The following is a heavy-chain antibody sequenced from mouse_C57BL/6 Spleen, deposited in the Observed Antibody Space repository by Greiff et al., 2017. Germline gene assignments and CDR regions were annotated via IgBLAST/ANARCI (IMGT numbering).Heavy chain of an antibody. V-gene: IGHV1-15*01. CDR1: GYTFTDYE. D-gene: IGHD2-2*01. Sequence: QVQLQQSGAELVRPGASVTLSCKASGYTFTDYEMHRLQHTPVHGLEWIGAIDPETGGNPYKQKFKGKSILTADKSSSTAYMELRSLTSEDSAVYYCTRNGYPTWFAYWGQGTLVTVAA. CDR2: IDPETGGN. J-gene: IGHJ3*01. CDR3: TRNGYPTWFAY.